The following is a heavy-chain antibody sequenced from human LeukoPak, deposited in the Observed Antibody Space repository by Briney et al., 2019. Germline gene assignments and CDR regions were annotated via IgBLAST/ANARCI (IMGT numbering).Heavy chain of an antibody. V-gene: IGHV3-23*01. CDR2: IIGSGSST. CDR1: GFTFSSYG. D-gene: IGHD3-22*01. Sequence: TGGSLRLSCVASGFTFSSYGMSWVRQAPGKGLQWVSVIIGSGSSTYYADSVKGRFTISRDNARNTLYLQMNSLRAEDTAVYYCARWYYYETSGLYYGSFDNWGQGTLVTVSS. CDR3: ARWYYYETSGLYYGSFDN. J-gene: IGHJ5*02.